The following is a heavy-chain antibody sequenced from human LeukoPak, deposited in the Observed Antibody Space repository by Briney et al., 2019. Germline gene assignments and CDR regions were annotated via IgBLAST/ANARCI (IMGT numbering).Heavy chain of an antibody. J-gene: IGHJ5*02. V-gene: IGHV1-69*01. CDR1: GGTFSSYA. D-gene: IGHD3-10*01. CDR3: ARGSGSGSYLCWFDP. Sequence: SVKVSCKASGGTFSSYAICWVRQAPGQGLEWMGGIIPIFGTANYAQKFQGRVTITADESTSTAYMELSSLRSEDTAVYYCARGSGSGSYLCWFDPWGQGTLVTVSS. CDR2: IIPIFGTA.